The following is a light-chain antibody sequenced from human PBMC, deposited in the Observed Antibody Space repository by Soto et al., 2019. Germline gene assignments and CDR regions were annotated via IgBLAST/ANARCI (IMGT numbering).Light chain of an antibody. CDR1: QSVSKY. CDR2: DAS. J-gene: IGKJ5*01. V-gene: IGKV3-11*01. Sequence: EIVLTQSPATLSLSPGERVTLSCRTSQSVSKYFAWYQQKHGRAPRLLIYDASSRATGIPARFIGSGSGTDFTLTISSLEPEDFAIYYCQQRSNWPITCGQGTRLEIK. CDR3: QQRSNWPIT.